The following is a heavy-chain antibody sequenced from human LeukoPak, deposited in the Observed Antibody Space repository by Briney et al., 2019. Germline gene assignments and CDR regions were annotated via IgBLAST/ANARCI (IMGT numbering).Heavy chain of an antibody. Sequence: SETLSLTCAVSGGSISNNNYYWGWIRQPPGKGLEWIASVSYSGSTNYNPSLKSRVAISVDTSKNEFSLKVNSVTAADTAVYFCSRRGVERLLFPWGQGTLVAVSS. J-gene: IGHJ5*02. CDR3: SRRGVERLLFP. CDR2: VSYSGST. CDR1: GGSISNNNYY. V-gene: IGHV4-39*01. D-gene: IGHD1-1*01.